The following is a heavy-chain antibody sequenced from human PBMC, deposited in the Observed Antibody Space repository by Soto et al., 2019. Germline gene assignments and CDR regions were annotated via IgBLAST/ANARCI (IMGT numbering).Heavy chain of an antibody. CDR3: ASTHSSSWYSDYYYYGMDV. D-gene: IGHD6-13*01. Sequence: GASVKVSCKASGYTFTRYATHWVRQAPGQRLEWMGWISAYNGNTNYAQKLQGRVTMTTDTSTSTAYMELRSLRSDDTAVYYCASTHSSSWYSDYYYYGMDVWGQGTTVTVSS. V-gene: IGHV1-18*01. J-gene: IGHJ6*02. CDR1: GYTFTRYA. CDR2: ISAYNGNT.